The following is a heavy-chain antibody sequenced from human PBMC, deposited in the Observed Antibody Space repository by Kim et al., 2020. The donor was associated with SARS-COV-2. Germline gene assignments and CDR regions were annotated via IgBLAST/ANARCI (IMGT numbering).Heavy chain of an antibody. CDR1: GGTFSSYA. J-gene: IGHJ6*02. V-gene: IGHV1-69*04. CDR3: ARDMKDDMVVRGVIISYYGMAV. Sequence: SVKVSCKASGGTFSSYAISWVRQAPGQGLEWMGRIIPILGIANYAQKFQGRVTITADKSTSTAYMELSSLRSEDTAVYYCARDMKDDMVVRGVIISYYGMAVWGQGTTVTVSS. D-gene: IGHD3-10*01. CDR2: IIPILGIA.